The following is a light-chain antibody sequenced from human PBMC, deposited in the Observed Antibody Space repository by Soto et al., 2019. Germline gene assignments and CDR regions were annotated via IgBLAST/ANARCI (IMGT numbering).Light chain of an antibody. Sequence: DIQMTQSPSTLSACVGDRVTITCRASQSISSWLAWYQQKPGKAPKLLIYHAYSLESGVPSRFSGSESGTEFTLTINSLQPDDFATYYCQQYNSYPWTFGQGTKVDIK. CDR1: QSISSW. CDR3: QQYNSYPWT. J-gene: IGKJ1*01. V-gene: IGKV1-5*01. CDR2: HAY.